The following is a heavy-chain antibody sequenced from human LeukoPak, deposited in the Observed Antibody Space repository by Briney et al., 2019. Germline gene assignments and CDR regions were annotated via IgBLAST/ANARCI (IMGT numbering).Heavy chain of an antibody. CDR3: ARVSPIVGATIDP. CDR1: GYTFTDYY. D-gene: IGHD1-26*01. CDR2: IDPKTGGT. V-gene: IGHV1-2*02. Sequence: ASVKVSCKASGYTFTDYYIHWVRQAPGQGLEWMGWIDPKTGGTNFAQKFQGRVTITADESASTAYMELSSLRSEDTAVYYCARVSPIVGATIDPWGQGTLVTVSS. J-gene: IGHJ5*02.